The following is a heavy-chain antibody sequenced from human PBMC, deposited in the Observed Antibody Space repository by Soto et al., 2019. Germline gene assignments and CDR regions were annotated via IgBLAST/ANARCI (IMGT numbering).Heavy chain of an antibody. CDR1: GGTFSSYA. D-gene: IGHD3-22*01. J-gene: IGHJ4*02. Sequence: GASVKVSCKASGGTFSSYAIGWVRQAPGQGREWMGGIIPIFGTANYAQKFQGRVTITADESTSTASVQLSILRSEDTAVYYCARDHDYYDSSGYRLDYWGQGTLVTVSS. V-gene: IGHV1-69*13. CDR3: ARDHDYYDSSGYRLDY. CDR2: IIPIFGTA.